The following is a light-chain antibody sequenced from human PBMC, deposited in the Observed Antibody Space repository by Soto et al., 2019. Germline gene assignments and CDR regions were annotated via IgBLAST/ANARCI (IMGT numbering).Light chain of an antibody. V-gene: IGKV3-20*01. J-gene: IGKJ1*01. CDR3: QQYGRSPDT. Sequence: EIVLTQSPGTLSLSPGERATLSCRASQSVSSSYLAWYQQKPGQAPRLLIYGASSRATGIPDRFSGSGSGTDVTLTICRLEPEDFAVYYCQQYGRSPDTFGQGTKVEIK. CDR2: GAS. CDR1: QSVSSSY.